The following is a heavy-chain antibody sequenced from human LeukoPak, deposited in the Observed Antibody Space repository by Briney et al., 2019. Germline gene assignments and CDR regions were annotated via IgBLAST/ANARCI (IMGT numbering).Heavy chain of an antibody. CDR2: IFYSGSA. CDR3: ARGRGYEKSFDY. J-gene: IGHJ4*02. CDR1: GGSISTSSDY. V-gene: IGHV4-39*07. Sequence: SETLSLTCIVSGGSISTSSDYWGWIRQPPGKGLEWIGTIFYSGSAYYSPSLRSRVTISVDTSKNQFSLKLSSVTAADTAVYYCARGRGYEKSFDYWGQGTLVTVSS. D-gene: IGHD2-2*01.